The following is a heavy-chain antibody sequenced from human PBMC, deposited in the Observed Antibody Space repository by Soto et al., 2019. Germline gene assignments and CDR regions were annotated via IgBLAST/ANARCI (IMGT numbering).Heavy chain of an antibody. CDR3: AKDTRLLGPPTETTPWPYYYMDV. J-gene: IGHJ6*03. CDR2: IWYDGSNK. Sequence: GGSLRLSCAASGFTFSSYGMHWVRQAPGKGLEWVAVIWYDGSNKYYADSVKGRFTISRDNSKNTLYLQMNSLRAEDTAVYYCAKDTRLLGPPTETTPWPYYYMDVWGKGTTVTVSS. D-gene: IGHD4-4*01. V-gene: IGHV3-33*06. CDR1: GFTFSSYG.